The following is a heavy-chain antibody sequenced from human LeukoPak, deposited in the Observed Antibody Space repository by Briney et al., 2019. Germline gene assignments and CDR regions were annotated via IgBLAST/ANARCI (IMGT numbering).Heavy chain of an antibody. Sequence: PSETLSLTCTVSGGSTSSYYWSWIRQPPGKGLEWIGYIYYSGSTNYNPSLKSRVTISVDTSKNQFSLKLSSVTAADTAVYYCARPAYGDPWYFDLWGRGTLVTVSS. V-gene: IGHV4-59*08. CDR1: GGSTSSYY. J-gene: IGHJ2*01. D-gene: IGHD4-17*01. CDR3: ARPAYGDPWYFDL. CDR2: IYYSGST.